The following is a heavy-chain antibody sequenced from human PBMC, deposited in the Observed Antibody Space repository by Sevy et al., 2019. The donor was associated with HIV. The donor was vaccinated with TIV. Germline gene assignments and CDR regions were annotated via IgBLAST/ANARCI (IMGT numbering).Heavy chain of an antibody. Sequence: GGSLRLSCAASGFTFDDYAMHWVRQAPGKGLEWVSGISWNSGSIGYADSVMGRFTISRDNAKNSLYLQMNSLRAEDTALYYCAKEKGAYYDILTGEGGMDVWGQGTTVTVSS. CDR1: GFTFDDYA. D-gene: IGHD3-9*01. CDR3: AKEKGAYYDILTGEGGMDV. V-gene: IGHV3-9*01. CDR2: ISWNSGSI. J-gene: IGHJ6*02.